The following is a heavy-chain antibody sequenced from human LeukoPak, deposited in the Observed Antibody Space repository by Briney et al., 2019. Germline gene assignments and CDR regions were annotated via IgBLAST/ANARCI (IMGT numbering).Heavy chain of an antibody. CDR3: ARVLGVVIEREGAFDI. CDR1: GGTFSSYA. V-gene: IGHV1-69*05. J-gene: IGHJ3*02. Sequence: SVKVSCKASGGTFSSYAISWVRQAPGQGLEWMGGIIPIFGTANYAQKFQGRVTITTDESTSTAYMELSSLRSEDTAVYYCARVLGVVIEREGAFDIWGQGTMVTVSS. D-gene: IGHD3-3*01. CDR2: IIPIFGTA.